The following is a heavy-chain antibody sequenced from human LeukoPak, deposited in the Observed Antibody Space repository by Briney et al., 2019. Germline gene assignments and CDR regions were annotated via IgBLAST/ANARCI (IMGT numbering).Heavy chain of an antibody. J-gene: IGHJ4*02. Sequence: GGSLRLSCAASGFTFSSYAMSWVRQAPGKGLEWVSAISGSGGSTYYADSVRGRFTISRDNSKNTLYLQMNSLRVEDTAIYYCAKDQYSSGWYFDYWGQGTLVTVSS. CDR1: GFTFSSYA. CDR2: ISGSGGST. V-gene: IGHV3-23*01. CDR3: AKDQYSSGWYFDY. D-gene: IGHD6-19*01.